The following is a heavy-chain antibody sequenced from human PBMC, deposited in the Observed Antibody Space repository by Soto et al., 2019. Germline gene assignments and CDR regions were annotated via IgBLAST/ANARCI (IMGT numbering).Heavy chain of an antibody. V-gene: IGHV1-3*01. Sequence: GASVKVSCKASGYTFTSYAMHWVRQAPGQRLEWMGWINAGNGNTKYSQKFQGRVTITRDTSASTAYMELSSLRSEDTAVYYCARVALLEGIAVAGTYFYYGMDVWGQGTTVTVSS. D-gene: IGHD6-19*01. J-gene: IGHJ6*02. CDR1: GYTFTSYA. CDR2: INAGNGNT. CDR3: ARVALLEGIAVAGTYFYYGMDV.